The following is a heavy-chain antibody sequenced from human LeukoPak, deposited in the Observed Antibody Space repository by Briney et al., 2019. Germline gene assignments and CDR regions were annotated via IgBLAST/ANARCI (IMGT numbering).Heavy chain of an antibody. CDR2: INAGNGNT. V-gene: IGHV1-3*01. CDR3: AVRSVAGAARWGGAFDI. CDR1: GYTFTSYA. Sequence: GASVKVSCKASGYTFTSYAMHWVRQAPGQRLEWMGWINAGNGNTKYSQKFQGRDTITRDTSASTAYTELSSLRSEDTAVCYCAVRSVAGAARWGGAFDIWGQGTMVTVSS. D-gene: IGHD6-19*01. J-gene: IGHJ3*02.